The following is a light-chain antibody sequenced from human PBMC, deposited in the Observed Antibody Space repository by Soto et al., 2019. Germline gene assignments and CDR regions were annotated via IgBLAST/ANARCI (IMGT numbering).Light chain of an antibody. V-gene: IGKV2-28*01. CDR2: LGS. J-gene: IGKJ4*01. CDR1: QSLLHSNGYTY. CDR3: MQALQTPLT. Sequence: DIVMTQSPLSLPVTPGEPASISCRSSQSLLHSNGYTYLDWYLQKPGQSPQLLIYLGSSRASGGPDRFSGSASGTDFTLKISRVEAEDVGLYYCMQALQTPLTFGGGTKVEIK.